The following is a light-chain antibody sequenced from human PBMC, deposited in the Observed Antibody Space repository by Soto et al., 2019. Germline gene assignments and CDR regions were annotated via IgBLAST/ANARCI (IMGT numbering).Light chain of an antibody. J-gene: IGKJ4*01. CDR1: QSINRD. CDR2: AAF. Sequence: IQMTQSPFSLSASAGDRVTITCRASQSINRDLNWYQQKPGKAPNLLIYAAFTLESGVPSRFSGSGSGTDFTLTISSLQLEDFATYYCQQNYSTPLAFGGGTKVDIK. CDR3: QQNYSTPLA. V-gene: IGKV1-39*01.